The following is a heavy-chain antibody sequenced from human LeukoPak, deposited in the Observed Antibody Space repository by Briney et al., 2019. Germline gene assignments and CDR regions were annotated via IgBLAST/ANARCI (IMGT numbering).Heavy chain of an antibody. D-gene: IGHD2-2*01. J-gene: IGHJ5*02. CDR1: GGSISSYF. V-gene: IGHV4-59*08. CDR3: ARHTCSSTSCSGGNWFDP. Sequence: SETLSLTCTVSGGSISSYFCSWIRQSPGKGLEWIGYIYYSGSTNYNPSLKSRVTISVDTSKNQFSLKLSSVTPADTAVYYCARHTCSSTSCSGGNWFDPWGQGTLVTVSS. CDR2: IYYSGST.